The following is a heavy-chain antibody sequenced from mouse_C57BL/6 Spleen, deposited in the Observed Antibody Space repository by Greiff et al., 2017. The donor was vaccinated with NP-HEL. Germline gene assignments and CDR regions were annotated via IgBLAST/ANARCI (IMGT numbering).Heavy chain of an antibody. CDR2: IDPSDSYT. D-gene: IGHD2-4*01. V-gene: IGHV1-59*01. J-gene: IGHJ3*01. Sequence: VQLQQPGAELVRPGTSVKLSCKASGYTFTSYWMHWVKQRPGQGLEWIGVIDPSDSYTNYNQKFKGKATLTVDTSSSTAYMQLSSLTSEDSAVYYCARFDYDEEFAYWGQGTLVTVSA. CDR1: GYTFTSYW. CDR3: ARFDYDEEFAY.